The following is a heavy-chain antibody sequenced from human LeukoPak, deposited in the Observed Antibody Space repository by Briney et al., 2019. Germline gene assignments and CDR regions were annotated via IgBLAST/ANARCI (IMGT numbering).Heavy chain of an antibody. Sequence: SETLSLTCAVSGDSISSSHWWSWVRQSPGKGLEWIGEIYHSGNTNYNPSLKSRVAISLDKSSNQFSLKLSSVTAADTAVYYCASLAAAGKGGYYYYYYMDVWGKGTTVTISS. CDR1: GDSISSSHW. V-gene: IGHV4-4*02. CDR3: ASLAAAGKGGYYYYYYMDV. D-gene: IGHD6-13*01. CDR2: IYHSGNT. J-gene: IGHJ6*03.